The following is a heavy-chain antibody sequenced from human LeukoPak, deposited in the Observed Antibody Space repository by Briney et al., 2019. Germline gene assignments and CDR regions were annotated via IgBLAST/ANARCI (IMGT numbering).Heavy chain of an antibody. D-gene: IGHD3-3*01. CDR3: ARGITIFGVPNDAFDI. V-gene: IGHV4-59*08. CDR1: GGSISSYY. CDR2: IYYSGST. Sequence: SETLSLTCTVSGGSISSYYWSWIRQPPGKGLEWIGYIYYSGSTNYNPSLKSRVTISVDTSKNQFSLKLSSVTAADTAVYYCARGITIFGVPNDAFDIWGQGTMVTVSS. J-gene: IGHJ3*02.